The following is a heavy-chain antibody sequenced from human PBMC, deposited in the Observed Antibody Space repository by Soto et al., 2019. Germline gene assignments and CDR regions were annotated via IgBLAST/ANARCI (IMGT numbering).Heavy chain of an antibody. V-gene: IGHV4-30-4*01. D-gene: IGHD2-2*01. J-gene: IGHJ4*02. CDR2: IYYTGST. CDR3: ARYQKGPFDY. CDR1: VGSISGGDYY. Sequence: QVQLQESGPGLVKPLQTLSLTCTVSVGSISGGDYYWGWIRHPPGKGLEWIGYIYYTGSTYYNPSLKSRLTISIDTSKNQFSLKLTSVTAADTAVYFCARYQKGPFDYWGQGTLVTVSS.